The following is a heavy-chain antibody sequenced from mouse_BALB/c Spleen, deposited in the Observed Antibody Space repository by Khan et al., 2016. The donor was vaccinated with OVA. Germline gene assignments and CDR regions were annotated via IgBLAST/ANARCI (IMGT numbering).Heavy chain of an antibody. V-gene: IGHV1S81*02. CDR1: GYTFTSYN. D-gene: IGHD2-4*01. CDR2: INPSNGST. Sequence: QVQLQQPGAELVKPGASMKLSCKASGYTFTSYNIYWVKQRPGQGLEWIGGINPSNGSTNLNEKFKSKATLTVDKSSSTASLQLSGLPSEDSAVYYCTGGGAGATMISWFAYWGQGTLVTVSA. J-gene: IGHJ3*01. CDR3: TGGGAGATMISWFAY.